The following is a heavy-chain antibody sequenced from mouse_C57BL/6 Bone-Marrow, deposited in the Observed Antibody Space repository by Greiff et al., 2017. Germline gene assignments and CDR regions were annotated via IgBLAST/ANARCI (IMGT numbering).Heavy chain of an antibody. CDR3: ARENYYYGSSWGFDV. D-gene: IGHD1-1*01. V-gene: IGHV3-6*01. CDR1: GYSITSGYY. Sequence: EVKVEESGPGLVKPSQSLSLTCSVTGYSITSGYYWNWIRQFPGNKLEWMGYISYDGSNNYNPSLKNRISITRDTSKNQFFLKLNSVTTEDTATYDCARENYYYGSSWGFDVWGTGTTVTVSS. J-gene: IGHJ1*03. CDR2: ISYDGSN.